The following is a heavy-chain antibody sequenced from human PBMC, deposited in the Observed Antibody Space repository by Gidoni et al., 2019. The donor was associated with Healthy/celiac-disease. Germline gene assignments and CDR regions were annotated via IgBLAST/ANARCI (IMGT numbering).Heavy chain of an antibody. CDR2: IYYSGST. D-gene: IGHD3-10*01. J-gene: IGHJ4*02. V-gene: IGHV4-59*11. CDR3: ARGLGGGEGYGSGSYYYYFDY. Sequence: QVQLQESGPGLVKPSETLSLTCPVSGGSISSHYWSWIRQPPGKGLEWIGYIYYSGSTNYNPSLKSRVTISVDTSKNQFSLKLSSVTAADTAVYYCARGLGGGEGYGSGSYYYYFDYWGQGTLVTVSS. CDR1: GGSISSHY.